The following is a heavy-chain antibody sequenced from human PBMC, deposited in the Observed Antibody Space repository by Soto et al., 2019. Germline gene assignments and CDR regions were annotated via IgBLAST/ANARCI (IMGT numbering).Heavy chain of an antibody. J-gene: IGHJ5*02. V-gene: IGHV3-23*01. CDR2: ISGSGGST. CDR3: AKTPVRRYYDFWRDRSELGWFDP. CDR1: GFTFSSYA. D-gene: IGHD3-3*01. Sequence: LRLSCTASGFTFSSYAMSWVRQAPGKGLEWVSAISGSGGSTYYADSVRGRFTISRDNSKNTLYLQMNSLRAEDTAVYYCAKTPVRRYYDFWRDRSELGWFDPWGQGTLVTVSS.